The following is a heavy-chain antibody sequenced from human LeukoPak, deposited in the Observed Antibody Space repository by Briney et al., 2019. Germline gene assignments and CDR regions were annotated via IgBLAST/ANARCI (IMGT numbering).Heavy chain of an antibody. Sequence: GRSLRLSCAASGFTFSSYAMHWVRQAPGKGLEWVAVISYDGSNKYYADSVKGRFTISRDNSKNTLYLQMNSLRAEDTAVYYCASNFGGALWFCDHWGQGTLVTVSS. CDR3: ASNFGGALWFCDH. CDR1: GFTFSSYA. CDR2: ISYDGSNK. J-gene: IGHJ4*02. D-gene: IGHD3-10*01. V-gene: IGHV3-30-3*01.